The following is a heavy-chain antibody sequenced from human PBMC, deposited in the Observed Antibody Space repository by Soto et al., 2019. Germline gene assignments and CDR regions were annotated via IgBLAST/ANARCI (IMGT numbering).Heavy chain of an antibody. J-gene: IGHJ4*02. CDR2: IIPIFGTA. CDR3: AREGFNWNQRGDFDY. V-gene: IGHV1-69*01. D-gene: IGHD1-1*01. CDR1: GGTFSSYA. Sequence: QVQLVQSGAEVKKPGSSVKVSCKASGGTFSSYAISWVRQAPGQGLEWMGGIIPIFGTANYAQKFQGRVTITAHESTSTAYMELSSVISEDTAVYYCAREGFNWNQRGDFDYWGQGNPVTGSS.